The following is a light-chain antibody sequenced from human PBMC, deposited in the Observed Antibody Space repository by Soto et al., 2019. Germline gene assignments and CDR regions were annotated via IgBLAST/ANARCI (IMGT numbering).Light chain of an antibody. V-gene: IGLV2-8*01. CDR2: DVI. CDR1: SSDVGAYNY. CDR3: GSYTPSSTYV. Sequence: QSALTQPPSASGSPGQTVAISCTGTSSDVGAYNYVSWYQQHPGKAPKLMIYDVIERPSGVPARFSGSKSGNTASLTVSGLQPEDEADYYCGSYTPSSTYVFGTGTKLTVL. J-gene: IGLJ1*01.